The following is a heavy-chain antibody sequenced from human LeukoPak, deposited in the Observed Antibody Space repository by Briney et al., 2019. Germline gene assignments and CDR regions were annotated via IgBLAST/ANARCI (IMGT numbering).Heavy chain of an antibody. CDR1: GFTIGDST. J-gene: IGHJ4*02. CDR3: AKDSSIWVQTTNYFDF. Sequence: GGSLRLSCAASGFTIGDSTMHWARQAPGKGLEWVSLITWDGATPHYADSVKGRFTISRDNSKNSLYLQMNSLRPEDTALYYCAKDSSIWVQTTNYFDFWGQGTLVAVSS. CDR2: ITWDGATP. V-gene: IGHV3-43*01. D-gene: IGHD4/OR15-4a*01.